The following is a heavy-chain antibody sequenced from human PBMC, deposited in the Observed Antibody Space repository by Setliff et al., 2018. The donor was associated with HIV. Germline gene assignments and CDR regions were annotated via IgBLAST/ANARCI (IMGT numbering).Heavy chain of an antibody. J-gene: IGHJ4*02. CDR3: ARVDTMLLFFDL. D-gene: IGHD3-10*02. V-gene: IGHV4-38-2*01. CDR2: VYYSGST. CDR1: GYSVTSDYY. Sequence: SETLSLTCAVSGYSVTSDYYWGWIRQSPGKGLEWIGSVYYSGSTYHNPSLKSRITISIDTSKDHFSLHLTSVTAADTAIYYCARVDTMLLFFDLWGQGTLVTVSS.